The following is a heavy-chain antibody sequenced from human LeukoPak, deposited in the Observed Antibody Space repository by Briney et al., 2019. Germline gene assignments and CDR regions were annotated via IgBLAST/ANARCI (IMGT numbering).Heavy chain of an antibody. D-gene: IGHD3-10*01. CDR2: INSDGSST. CDR1: GFTFSSYW. V-gene: IGHV3-74*01. J-gene: IGHJ5*02. CDR3: ARDYRVRGVIIWFDP. Sequence: GGSLRLSCAASGFTFSSYWMHWVRQAPGKGLAWVSRINSDGSSTSYADSVKGRFTISRDNAKNTLYLQMNSLRAEDTAVYYCARDYRVRGVIIWFDPWGQGTLVTVSS.